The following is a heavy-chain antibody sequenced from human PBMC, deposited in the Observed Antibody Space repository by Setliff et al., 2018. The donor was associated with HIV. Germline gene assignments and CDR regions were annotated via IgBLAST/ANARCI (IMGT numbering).Heavy chain of an antibody. CDR3: ARDCRVGWVFTYGMDV. D-gene: IGHD6-13*01. CDR1: GFTFDDYK. J-gene: IGHJ6*02. Sequence: GGSLRLSCAASGFTFDDYKMNWVRQAPGEGLEWVSSISSTGSHIDYIDSLKGRFTISRDNSKNSLYLQMNSLRPEDTAVYYCARDCRVGWVFTYGMDVWGQGTLVTVSS. CDR2: ISSTGSHI. V-gene: IGHV3-21*04.